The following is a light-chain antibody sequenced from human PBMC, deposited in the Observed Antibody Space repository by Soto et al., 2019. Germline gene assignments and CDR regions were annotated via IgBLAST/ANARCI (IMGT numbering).Light chain of an antibody. Sequence: QSVLTQPPSASGTPGQRVTISCPGSSSNIGRNTVKWYRQLPGTAPKLLIGSSDQRPSGVPDRFFGSQSGTSASLAISGLQSEDEADYICAAWDDSLNAWAFGGGTKVTVL. CDR2: SSD. J-gene: IGLJ3*02. CDR3: AAWDDSLNAWA. V-gene: IGLV1-44*01. CDR1: SSNIGRNT.